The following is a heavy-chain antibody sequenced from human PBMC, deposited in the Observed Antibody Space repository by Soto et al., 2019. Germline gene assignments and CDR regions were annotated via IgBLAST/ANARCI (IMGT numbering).Heavy chain of an antibody. D-gene: IGHD6-13*01. CDR3: ARSSGSSRYPDPDYYYYYYMDV. V-gene: IGHV4-59*08. Sequence: SETLSLTCTVSGGSISSYYWSWIRQPPGKGLGWIGYIYYSGSTNYNPSLKSRVTISVDTSKNQFSLKLSSVTAADTAVYYCARSSGSSRYPDPDYYYYYYMDVWGKGTKVTVSS. CDR2: IYYSGST. CDR1: GGSISSYY. J-gene: IGHJ6*03.